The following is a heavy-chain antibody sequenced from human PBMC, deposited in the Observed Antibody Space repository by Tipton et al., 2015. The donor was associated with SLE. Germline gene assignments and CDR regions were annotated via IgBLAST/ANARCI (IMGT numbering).Heavy chain of an antibody. D-gene: IGHD3-22*01. V-gene: IGHV4-59*08. CDR3: ARYYYDSTGDCLFDY. Sequence: TLSLTCTVSGGSISGYHWSWLRQPPGKGLEWIGYISYTETTKYNPSLESRVIISVDTSKNQFSLRLSAVTAADTAMYYCARYYYDSTGDCLFDYWGQGTLVTVSS. CDR2: ISYTETT. J-gene: IGHJ4*02. CDR1: GGSISGYH.